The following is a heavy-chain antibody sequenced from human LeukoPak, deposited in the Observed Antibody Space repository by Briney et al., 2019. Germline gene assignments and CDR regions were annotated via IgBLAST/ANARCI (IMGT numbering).Heavy chain of an antibody. D-gene: IGHD1-26*01. CDR3: ARGLIDIVGANDAFDI. V-gene: IGHV1-8*01. Sequence: ASVKVSCKASGYTFTSYDINWVRQATGQGLEWMGWMNPNSGNTGYAQKFQGRVTMTRNTSISTAYMELSSLRSEDTAVYYCARGLIDIVGANDAFDIWGQGTMVTVSS. CDR2: MNPNSGNT. J-gene: IGHJ3*02. CDR1: GYTFTSYD.